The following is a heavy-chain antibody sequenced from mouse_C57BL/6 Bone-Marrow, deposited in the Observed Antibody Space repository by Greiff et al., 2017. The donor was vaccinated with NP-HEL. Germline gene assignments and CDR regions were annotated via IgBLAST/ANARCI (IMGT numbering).Heavy chain of an antibody. V-gene: IGHV1-69*01. CDR3: ARGIYYYVRAFAY. D-gene: IGHD1-1*01. CDR2: IDPSDSYT. CDR1: GYTFTSYW. J-gene: IGHJ3*01. Sequence: QVQLQQPGAELVMPGASVKLSCKASGYTFTSYWMHWVKQRPGQGLEWIGEIDPSDSYTNYNQKFKGKSTLTVDKSSSTAYMQLSSLTSEDSAVYYCARGIYYYVRAFAYWGQGTLVTVSA.